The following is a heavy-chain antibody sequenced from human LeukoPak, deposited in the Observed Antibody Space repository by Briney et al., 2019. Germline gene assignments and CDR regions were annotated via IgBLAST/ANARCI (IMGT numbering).Heavy chain of an antibody. Sequence: GGSLRLSCAASGFTFSSYAMHWVRQAPGKGLEWVAVISYDGSNKYYADSVKGRFTISRDNSKNTLYLQMNSLRAEDTAVYYCARADYYDSSGSVDYWGLGTLVTVSS. CDR2: ISYDGSNK. CDR1: GFTFSSYA. J-gene: IGHJ4*02. CDR3: ARADYYDSSGSVDY. V-gene: IGHV3-30*04. D-gene: IGHD3-22*01.